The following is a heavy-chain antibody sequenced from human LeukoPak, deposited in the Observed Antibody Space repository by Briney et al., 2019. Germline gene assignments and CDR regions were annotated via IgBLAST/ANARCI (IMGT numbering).Heavy chain of an antibody. J-gene: IGHJ4*02. CDR2: IKSKASGGTT. CDR1: GFTFSNAW. V-gene: IGHV3-15*01. D-gene: IGHD1-7*01. CDR3: TAELELLQFDY. Sequence: GGSLRLSCAASGFTFSNAWMSWVRQAPGKGLEWVGCIKSKASGGTTDYAAPVKGRFSISRDDSKNTLYLQMNSLKTEDTAVYYCTAELELLQFDYWGQGTLVTVSS.